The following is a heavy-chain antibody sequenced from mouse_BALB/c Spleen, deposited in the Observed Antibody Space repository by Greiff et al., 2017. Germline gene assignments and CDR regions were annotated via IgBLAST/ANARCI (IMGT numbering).Heavy chain of an antibody. J-gene: IGHJ3*01. V-gene: IGHV2-9*02. CDR3: ARDTGAYYRYQAWFAY. Sequence: VKLMESGPGLVAPSQSLSITCTVSGFSLTSYGVHWVRQPPGKGLEWLGVIWAGGSTNYNSALMSRLSISKDNSKSQVFLKMNSLQTDDTAMYYCARDTGAYYRYQAWFAYWGQGTLVTVSA. CDR2: IWAGGST. CDR1: GFSLTSYG. D-gene: IGHD2-14*01.